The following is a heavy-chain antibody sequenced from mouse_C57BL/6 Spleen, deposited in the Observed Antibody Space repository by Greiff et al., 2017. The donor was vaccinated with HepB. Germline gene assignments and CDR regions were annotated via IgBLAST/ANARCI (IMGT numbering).Heavy chain of an antibody. CDR3: ARNYGSSRYFDV. V-gene: IGHV1-39*01. CDR1: GYSFTDYN. D-gene: IGHD1-1*01. Sequence: VQLQQSGPELVKPGASVKISCKASGYSFTDYNMNWVKQSNGKSLEWIGIINPNYGTTSYNQKFKGKATLTVDQSSSTAYMQLNSLTSDDSAVYYCARNYGSSRYFDVWGTGTTVTVSS. J-gene: IGHJ1*03. CDR2: INPNYGTT.